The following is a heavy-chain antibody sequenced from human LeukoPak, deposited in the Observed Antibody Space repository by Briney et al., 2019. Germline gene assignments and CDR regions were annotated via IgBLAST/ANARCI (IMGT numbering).Heavy chain of an antibody. CDR3: ARGATVTITLVMDV. CDR2: ISSSGSTI. J-gene: IGHJ6*04. D-gene: IGHD4-17*01. Sequence: GGSLRLSRAASGFTFSSYEMNWVRQAPGKGLEWVSYISSSGSTIYYADSVKGRFTISRDNAKNSLYLQMNSLRAEDTAVYYCARGATVTITLVMDVWGKGTTVTVSS. CDR1: GFTFSSYE. V-gene: IGHV3-48*03.